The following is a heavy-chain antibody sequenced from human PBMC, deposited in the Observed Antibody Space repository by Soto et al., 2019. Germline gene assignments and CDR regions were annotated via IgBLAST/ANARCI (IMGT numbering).Heavy chain of an antibody. CDR2: ISYDGSNK. D-gene: IGHD5-12*01. V-gene: IGHV3-30-3*01. Sequence: QVQLVESGGGVVQPGRSRRLSCAAAGFTFSSYAMHWVRQAPGKGLEWVAVISYDGSNKYYAESVKGRFTISRDNSKNTLYLQMNSLRAEDTAVYYCARDGGWLQTLFFDYWGQGTLVTVSS. J-gene: IGHJ4*02. CDR1: GFTFSSYA. CDR3: ARDGGWLQTLFFDY.